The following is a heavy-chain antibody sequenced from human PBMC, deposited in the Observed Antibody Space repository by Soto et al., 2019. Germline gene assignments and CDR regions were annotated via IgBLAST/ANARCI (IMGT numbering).Heavy chain of an antibody. CDR1: GFTFSSYA. CDR3: AKYPVVVAASLSAFDI. Sequence: GGSLRLSCAASGFTFSSYAMSWVRQAPGKGLEWVSAISGSGGSTYYADSVKGRFTISRDNSKNTLYLQMNSLRAEDTAVYYCAKYPVVVAASLSAFDIWGQGTMVTVSS. CDR2: ISGSGGST. V-gene: IGHV3-23*01. D-gene: IGHD2-15*01. J-gene: IGHJ3*02.